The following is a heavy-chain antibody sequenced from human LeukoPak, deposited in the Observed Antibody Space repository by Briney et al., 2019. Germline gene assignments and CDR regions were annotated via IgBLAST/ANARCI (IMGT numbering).Heavy chain of an antibody. V-gene: IGHV4-59*08. D-gene: IGHD3-16*01. CDR2: VHYSESA. Sequence: SETLSLTCTVSGDSIRTSFWSWIRQPPGKGLEWIAYVHYSESANYNPSLKSRLTISLDTPKNQLSLKLSSVTAADTAVYYCARHGGGRFDPWGQGSLVTVSS. J-gene: IGHJ5*02. CDR1: GDSIRTSF. CDR3: ARHGGGRFDP.